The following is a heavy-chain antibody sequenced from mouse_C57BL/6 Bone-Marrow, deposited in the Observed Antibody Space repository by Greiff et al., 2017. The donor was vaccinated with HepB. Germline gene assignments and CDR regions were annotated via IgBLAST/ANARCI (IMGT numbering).Heavy chain of an antibody. D-gene: IGHD1-1*01. Sequence: DAGGGLVQPKGSLKLSCAASGFSFNTYAMNWVRQAPGKGLEWVARIRSKSNNYATYYADSVKDRFTISRDDSESMLYLQMNNLKTEDTAMYYCGYGTWFAYWGQGTLVTVSA. J-gene: IGHJ3*01. CDR1: GFSFNTYA. V-gene: IGHV10-1*01. CDR2: IRSKSNNYAT. CDR3: GYGTWFAY.